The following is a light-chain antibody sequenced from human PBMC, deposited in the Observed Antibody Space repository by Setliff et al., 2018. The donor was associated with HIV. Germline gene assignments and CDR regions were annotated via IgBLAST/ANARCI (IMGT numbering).Light chain of an antibody. Sequence: QSVLAQPASVSGSPGQSITISCTGTSSDVGGYNYVSWYQQHPGKAPKLMISDVSKRPSGVSSRFSGSKSGNTASLTISGLQTEDEADYYCSSYTSSSTYGFGTGTKVTV. CDR3: SSYTSSSTYG. V-gene: IGLV2-14*01. J-gene: IGLJ1*01. CDR1: SSDVGGYNY. CDR2: DVS.